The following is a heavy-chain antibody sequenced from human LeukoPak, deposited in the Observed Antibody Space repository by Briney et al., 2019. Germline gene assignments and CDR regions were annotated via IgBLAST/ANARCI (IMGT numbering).Heavy chain of an antibody. CDR3: ARLARLAPYGKYYFDY. CDR1: GGSISSGGYY. D-gene: IGHD3-10*01. J-gene: IGHJ4*02. V-gene: IGHV4-31*03. CDR2: IYYSGST. Sequence: SQTLSLTCTVSGGSISSGGYYWSWIRQHPGKGLGWIGYIYYSGSTYYNPSLKSRVTISVDTSKNQFSLKLSSVTAADTAVYYCARLARLAPYGKYYFDYWGQGTLVTVSS.